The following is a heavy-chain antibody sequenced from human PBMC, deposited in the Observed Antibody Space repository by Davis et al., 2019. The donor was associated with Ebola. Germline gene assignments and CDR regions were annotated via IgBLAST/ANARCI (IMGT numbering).Heavy chain of an antibody. J-gene: IGHJ6*02. Sequence: SETLSLTCAVYGGSFSGYYWSWIRQHPGKGLEWIGYICYSGSTYYNPSLKSRVTISVDTSKNQFSLKLSSVTAADTAVYYCARAAAIFGVGSNYGMDVWCQGTTVTVSS. CDR3: ARAAAIFGVGSNYGMDV. D-gene: IGHD3-3*01. CDR1: GGSFSGYY. CDR2: ICYSGST. V-gene: IGHV4-31*11.